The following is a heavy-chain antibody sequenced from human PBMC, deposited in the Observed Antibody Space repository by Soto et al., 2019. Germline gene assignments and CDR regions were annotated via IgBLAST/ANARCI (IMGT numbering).Heavy chain of an antibody. Sequence: PSETLSLTCTFSCASITSSSYWSWIRQPAGKGLEWIGRFSLSGTTNYNPSLRSRVTMSADVSKNQFSLRLTSVTAADTALYYCARGMTPPGAPAWYYFDSWGQGTLVTVSS. CDR2: FSLSGTT. D-gene: IGHD2-8*02. J-gene: IGHJ4*02. CDR3: ARGMTPPGAPAWYYFDS. CDR1: CASITSSSY. V-gene: IGHV4-4*07.